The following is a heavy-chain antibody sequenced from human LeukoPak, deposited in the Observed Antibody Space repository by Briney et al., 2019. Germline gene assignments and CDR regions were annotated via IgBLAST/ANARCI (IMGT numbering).Heavy chain of an antibody. Sequence: ASVKVSCKASGYTFSGYYIHWVRQAPGQGLEWMGWINPNSGGTNYAQKFQGRVTMTRDTSISTAYMELTNLISDDTAVYYCERNGAWGSYRLHDFWGQGTLVTVSS. V-gene: IGHV1-2*02. D-gene: IGHD3-16*02. J-gene: IGHJ4*02. CDR3: ERNGAWGSYRLHDF. CDR1: GYTFSGYY. CDR2: INPNSGGT.